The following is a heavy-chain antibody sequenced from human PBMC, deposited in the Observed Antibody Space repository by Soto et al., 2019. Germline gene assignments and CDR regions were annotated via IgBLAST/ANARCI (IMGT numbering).Heavy chain of an antibody. D-gene: IGHD6-13*01. J-gene: IGHJ4*02. Sequence: ASVKVSCKASGYTFTSYGISWVRQAPGQGLEWMGRISAYNGNTNYAQKLQGRVTMTTDTSTSTAYMELSSLRSEDTAVYYCARDKGSLQAYSSWGQGTLVTVSS. V-gene: IGHV1-18*01. CDR2: ISAYNGNT. CDR1: GYTFTSYG. CDR3: ARDKGSLQAYSS.